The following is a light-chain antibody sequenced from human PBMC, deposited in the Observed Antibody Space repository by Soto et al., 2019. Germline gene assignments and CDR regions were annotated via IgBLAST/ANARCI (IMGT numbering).Light chain of an antibody. V-gene: IGKV1-39*01. CDR1: QSISSY. Sequence: DIQMTQSPSSLSASVGDRVTITCRASQSISSYLDWYQQKPGKAPKLLIYDASSLQSVVPSRFSGSESGTDFTLTISSLQPEDVATYYCQQSYSTPYTFGQGTKLEIK. CDR3: QQSYSTPYT. CDR2: DAS. J-gene: IGKJ2*01.